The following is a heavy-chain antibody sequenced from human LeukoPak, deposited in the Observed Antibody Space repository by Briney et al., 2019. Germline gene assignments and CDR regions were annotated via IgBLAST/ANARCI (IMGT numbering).Heavy chain of an antibody. CDR1: GGSISSYY. CDR3: AREYYYDSSGYDY. Sequence: SETLSLTCTVSGGSISSYYWSWLRQPPGKGLEWIGYIYYSGSTNYNPSLKSRVTISVDTSKNQFSLKLSSVTAADTAVYYCAREYYYDSSGYDYWGQGTLVTVSS. J-gene: IGHJ4*02. CDR2: IYYSGST. V-gene: IGHV4-59*01. D-gene: IGHD3-22*01.